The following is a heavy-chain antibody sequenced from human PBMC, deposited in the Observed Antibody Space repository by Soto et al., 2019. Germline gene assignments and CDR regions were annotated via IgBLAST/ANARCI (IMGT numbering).Heavy chain of an antibody. CDR3: TKHKGSMRSTFDY. Sequence: PGGSLRLSCAASGFTFSSYGMHWVRQAPGKGLEWVAVISYDGSNKYYADSVKGRFTISRDNSKNTLYLQMNSLRAEDTAVYYCTKHKGSMRSTFDYWGQGTLVTVSS. V-gene: IGHV3-30*18. CDR2: ISYDGSNK. CDR1: GFTFSSYG. D-gene: IGHD6-13*01. J-gene: IGHJ4*02.